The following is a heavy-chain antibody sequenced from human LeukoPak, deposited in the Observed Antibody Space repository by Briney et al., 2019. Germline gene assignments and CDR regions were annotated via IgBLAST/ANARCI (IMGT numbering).Heavy chain of an antibody. D-gene: IGHD2-21*01. CDR3: ARWGDYDC. Sequence: GGSLRLSCGASGFTFRNYGTRGVRQAPGEGLEWVTSINNNSDKTYYADAVKGRFTISRDNAKNSLNLQMNSLRAEDTAVYYCARWGDYDCWGQGTLVTVSS. V-gene: IGHV3-48*01. CDR1: GFTFRNYG. CDR2: INNNSDKT. J-gene: IGHJ4*02.